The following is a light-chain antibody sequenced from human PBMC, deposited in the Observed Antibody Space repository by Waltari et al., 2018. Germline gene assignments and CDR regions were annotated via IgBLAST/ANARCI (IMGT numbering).Light chain of an antibody. V-gene: IGKV1-33*01. CDR2: DAS. CDR3: QQYDNLPSIT. Sequence: DIQMTQSPSPLSASVGARVIITCQASQDISDYLNWYQHKPGKAPQLLIYDASNLEIGVPSRFSGSGSGTDFTFTISSLQPEDIATYYCQQYDNLPSITFGQGTRLEIK. CDR1: QDISDY. J-gene: IGKJ5*01.